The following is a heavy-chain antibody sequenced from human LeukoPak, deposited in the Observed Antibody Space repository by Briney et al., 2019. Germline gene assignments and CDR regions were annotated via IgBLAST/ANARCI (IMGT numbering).Heavy chain of an antibody. V-gene: IGHV5-51*01. D-gene: IGHD3-9*01. J-gene: IGHJ3*02. CDR1: GYSFTSYW. CDR3: ASQRMEIPSPLLRYFDSHPFDI. CDR2: IYPGDSDT. Sequence: GESLKISCKGSGYSFTSYWIGWVRQMLGKGLEWMGIIYPGDSDTRYSPSFQGQVTISADKSISTAYLQWSSLKASDTAMYYCASQRMEIPSPLLRYFDSHPFDIWGQGTMVTVSS.